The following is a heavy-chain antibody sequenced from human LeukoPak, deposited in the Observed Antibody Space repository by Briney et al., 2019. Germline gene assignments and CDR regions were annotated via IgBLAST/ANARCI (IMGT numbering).Heavy chain of an antibody. CDR1: GGSFSGYY. CDR2: IYYTGST. Sequence: SETLSLTCAVYGGSFSGYYWSWIRQPPGKGLEWIGYIYYTGSTNYNPSLKSRVTISVDTSKNQFSLKLSSVTAADTAVYYCARGGGVGYYYYYMDVWGKGTTVTISS. V-gene: IGHV4-59*01. CDR3: ARGGGVGYYYYYMDV. J-gene: IGHJ6*03. D-gene: IGHD2-8*01.